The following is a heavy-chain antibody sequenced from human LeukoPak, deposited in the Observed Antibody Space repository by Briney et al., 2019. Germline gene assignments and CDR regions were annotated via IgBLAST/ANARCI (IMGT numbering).Heavy chain of an antibody. CDR1: GYTFTSYY. CDR3: ARGNQNIVVVPAAIYWFDP. D-gene: IGHD2-2*01. Sequence: GGSLRLSCAASGYTFTSYYMHWVRQAPGQGLEWMGIINPSGGSTSYAQKFQGRVTMTRDTSTSTVYMELSSLRSEDTAVYYCARGNQNIVVVPAAIYWFDPWGQGTLVTVSS. V-gene: IGHV1-46*01. CDR2: INPSGGST. J-gene: IGHJ5*02.